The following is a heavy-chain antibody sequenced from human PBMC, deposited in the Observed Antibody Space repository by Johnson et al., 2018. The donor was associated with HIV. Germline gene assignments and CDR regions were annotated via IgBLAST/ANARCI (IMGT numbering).Heavy chain of an antibody. V-gene: IGHV3-20*04. CDR3: ARFLAGTAMVGDAFDI. CDR1: GFTFDDYG. CDR2: INWNGGST. Sequence: MLLVESGGGVVRPGGSLRLSCAASGFTFDDYGMSCVRQAPGKGLEWVSGINWNGGSTGYADSVKGRFTISRDNAKNSLYLQMNSLRAEDTALYYCARFLAGTAMVGDAFDIWGQGTMVTVSS. J-gene: IGHJ3*02. D-gene: IGHD6-19*01.